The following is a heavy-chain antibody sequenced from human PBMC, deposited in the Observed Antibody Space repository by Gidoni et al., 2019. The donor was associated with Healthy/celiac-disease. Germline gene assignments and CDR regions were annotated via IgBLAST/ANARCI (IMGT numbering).Heavy chain of an antibody. J-gene: IGHJ2*01. CDR2: INAGNGNT. CDR3: ARDVIGLWYFDL. D-gene: IGHD3-3*01. CDR1: GSTFTSYA. V-gene: IGHV1-3*01. Sequence: QVQLVQSGAEVKKPAASVKVSCKASGSTFTSYAMHWVRQAPGQRLEWMGWINAGNGNTKYSQKFQGRVTITRDTSASTAYMELSSLRSEDTAVYYCARDVIGLWYFDLWGRGTLVTVSS.